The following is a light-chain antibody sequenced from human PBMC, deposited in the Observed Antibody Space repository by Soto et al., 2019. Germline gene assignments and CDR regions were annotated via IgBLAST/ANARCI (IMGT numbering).Light chain of an antibody. CDR3: SSYTSSSHLYV. CDR1: SSDVGGYNY. CDR2: EVS. V-gene: IGLV2-14*01. Sequence: QWTLTHPANASWSPGDSIAIACTGTSSDVGGYNYVSWYQQHPGKAPKLMIYEVSNRPSGVSNRFSGSKSGNTASLTISGLQAEDEADYYCSSYTSSSHLYVFGTGTKVTVL. J-gene: IGLJ1*01.